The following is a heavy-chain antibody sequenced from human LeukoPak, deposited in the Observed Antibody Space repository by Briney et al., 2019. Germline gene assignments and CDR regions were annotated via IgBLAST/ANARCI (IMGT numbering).Heavy chain of an antibody. J-gene: IGHJ3*02. CDR3: ARDPYESSGSYYPAFDI. CDR2: IKEDGSEE. V-gene: IGHV3-7*01. CDR1: GFTFGSSW. Sequence: GGSLRLSCAASGFTFGSSWMTWVRQAPGKGLEWVANIKEDGSEEYYVDSVKGRFTISRDNAKNSLYLQMNSLRAEDTAVYYCARDPYESSGSYYPAFDIWGQGTPVTVSS. D-gene: IGHD3-22*01.